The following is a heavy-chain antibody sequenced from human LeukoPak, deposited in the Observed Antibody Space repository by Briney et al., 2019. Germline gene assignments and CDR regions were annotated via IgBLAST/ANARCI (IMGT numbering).Heavy chain of an antibody. V-gene: IGHV5-51*01. Sequence: GESLKISCKGSGYSFTSYWIGWVRQMPGKGLEWMGIIYPGDSDTTYSPSFQGQVTISADKSITTAYLQWSNLKASDTAMYYCANSQYSSGWAYFDYWGQGTLVTVSS. CDR2: IYPGDSDT. CDR1: GYSFTSYW. D-gene: IGHD6-19*01. J-gene: IGHJ4*02. CDR3: ANSQYSSGWAYFDY.